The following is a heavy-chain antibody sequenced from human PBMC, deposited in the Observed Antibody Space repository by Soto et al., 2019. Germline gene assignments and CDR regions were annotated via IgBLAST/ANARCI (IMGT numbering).Heavy chain of an antibody. V-gene: IGHV4-4*02. Sequence: QVLLQESGPGLVQPSGTLSLSCAVSGGSVSSSFFWGWVRQPPGKGLEWIGDIFHSGSVNYNPSLKSRVSISIDKSKNQFSLELNSVTPADTAVYSCARSFGWYAIDYWGQGTLVIVSS. CDR1: GGSVSSSFF. CDR2: IFHSGSV. CDR3: ARSFGWYAIDY. J-gene: IGHJ4*02. D-gene: IGHD6-19*01.